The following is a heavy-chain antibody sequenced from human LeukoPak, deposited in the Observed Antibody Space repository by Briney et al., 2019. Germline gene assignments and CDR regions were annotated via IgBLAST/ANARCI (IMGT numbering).Heavy chain of an antibody. Sequence: SETLSLTCTVSGDSISSSSYYWSWIRQPPGKGLEWIGSMYYTGSTYYNPSLKSRVTISVDTSKNQFSLKLNSVTAADTAVYYCASIAVASYYFDYWGQGTLVPVSS. V-gene: IGHV4-39*01. D-gene: IGHD6-19*01. CDR1: GDSISSSSYY. CDR2: MYYTGST. J-gene: IGHJ4*02. CDR3: ASIAVASYYFDY.